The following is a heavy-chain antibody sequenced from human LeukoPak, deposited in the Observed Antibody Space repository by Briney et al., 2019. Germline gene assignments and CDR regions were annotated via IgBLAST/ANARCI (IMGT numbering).Heavy chain of an antibody. CDR1: GGSISSYY. Sequence: SETRSLTCTVSGGSISSYYWRWIRQPPGRGREWVGYIYYSGSTNYNPSLKGRVTISVDTSKNQFSLKLSSVTAADTAVYYCAGGGTIFGVVSHYFDYWGQGTLVTVSS. CDR2: IYYSGST. D-gene: IGHD3-3*01. CDR3: AGGGTIFGVVSHYFDY. V-gene: IGHV4-59*01. J-gene: IGHJ4*02.